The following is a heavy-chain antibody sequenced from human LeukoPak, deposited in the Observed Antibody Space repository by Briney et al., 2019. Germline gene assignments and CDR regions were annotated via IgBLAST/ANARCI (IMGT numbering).Heavy chain of an antibody. D-gene: IGHD1-1*01. Sequence: SGPTLVNPTQTLTLTCTLSGFSLSTSEMRVSWIRQPPGKALEWLARIDWNDDKFDSTSLKTRLTISKDTSKSQVVLTMTNMDPVDTATYYCARMGNDGSLEYWGQGTLVTVSS. CDR2: IDWNDDK. CDR3: ARMGNDGSLEY. CDR1: GFSLSTSEMR. V-gene: IGHV2-70*04. J-gene: IGHJ4*02.